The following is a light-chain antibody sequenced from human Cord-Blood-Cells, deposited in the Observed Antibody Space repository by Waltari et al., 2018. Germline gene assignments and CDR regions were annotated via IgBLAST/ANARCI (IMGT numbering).Light chain of an antibody. CDR2: EVS. J-gene: IGKJ4*01. Sequence: DIVMTQTPLSLSVTPVQPASFPCKSSQSLLHRDAKTYLYWYLQKPGQSPQLLIYEVSSLFSGVPDRFSGSGSGTDFTLKISRVETEDFGFYYCMKGIHLPLAFGGGTKVEIK. CDR3: MKGIHLPLA. CDR1: QSLLHRDAKTY. V-gene: IGKV2-29*02.